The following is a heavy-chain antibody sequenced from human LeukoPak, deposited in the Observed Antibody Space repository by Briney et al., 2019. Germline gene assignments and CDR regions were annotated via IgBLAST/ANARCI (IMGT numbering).Heavy chain of an antibody. V-gene: IGHV1-2*06. CDR1: GYTFTGHY. Sequence: ASVKVSCKASGYTFTGHYMYWVRQAPGQGLEWMGRINPNSGGTNYAQKFQGRVTMTRDTSISTAYMELSRLRSDDTAVYYCARDPPLFCSGGSCDPNFDYWGQGTLVTVSS. J-gene: IGHJ4*02. CDR2: INPNSGGT. CDR3: ARDPPLFCSGGSCDPNFDY. D-gene: IGHD2-15*01.